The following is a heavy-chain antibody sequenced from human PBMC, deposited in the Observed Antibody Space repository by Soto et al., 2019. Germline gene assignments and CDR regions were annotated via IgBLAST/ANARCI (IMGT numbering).Heavy chain of an antibody. V-gene: IGHV4-39*01. CDR3: ARRGRQVLAYCGGDCSNDFDY. J-gene: IGHJ4*02. Sequence: PSETLSLTCTVSGGSISSSSYYWGWIRQPPGKGLEWIGSIYYSGSTYYNPSLKSRVTISVDTSKNQFSLKLSSVTAADTAVYYCARRGRQVLAYCGGDCSNDFDYWGQGTLVTVSS. CDR2: IYYSGST. CDR1: GGSISSSSYY. D-gene: IGHD2-21*02.